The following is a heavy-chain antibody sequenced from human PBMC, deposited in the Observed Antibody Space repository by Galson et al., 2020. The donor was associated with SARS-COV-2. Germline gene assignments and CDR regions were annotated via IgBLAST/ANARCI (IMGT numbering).Heavy chain of an antibody. V-gene: IGHV3-21*01. CDR2: ISSSSSYI. J-gene: IGHJ1*01. CDR1: GFTFSSYS. Sequence: NSGGSLRLSCAASGFTFSSYSMNWVRQAPGKGLEWVSSISSSSSYIYYADSVKGRFTISRDNAKNSLYLQMNSLRAEDTAVYYCARDLHYDILTGYYQHWGQGTLVTVSS. D-gene: IGHD3-9*01. CDR3: ARDLHYDILTGYYQH.